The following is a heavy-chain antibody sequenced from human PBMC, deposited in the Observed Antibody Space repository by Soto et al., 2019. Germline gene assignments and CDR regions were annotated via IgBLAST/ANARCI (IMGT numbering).Heavy chain of an antibody. V-gene: IGHV1-3*01. CDR3: AREVNYDFWSGYKLRFDY. J-gene: IGHJ4*02. Sequence: ASVKVSCKASGYTFTSYAMDWVRQAPGQRLEWKGWINAGNGNTKYSQKFQGRVTITRDTSASTAYMELSSLRSEDTAVYYCAREVNYDFWSGYKLRFDYWGQGTLVTVSS. CDR2: INAGNGNT. CDR1: GYTFTSYA. D-gene: IGHD3-3*01.